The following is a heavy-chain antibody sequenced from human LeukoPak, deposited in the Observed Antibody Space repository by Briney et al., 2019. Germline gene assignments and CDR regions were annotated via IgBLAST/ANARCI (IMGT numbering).Heavy chain of an antibody. D-gene: IGHD6-6*01. CDR1: GGTFSSYA. CDR3: ARGLDSSSRFDY. CDR2: IIPIFGTA. V-gene: IGHV1-69*13. Sequence: ASVKVSCKASGGTFSSYAISWVRQAPGQGLEWMGGIIPIFGTANYAQKFQGRVTITADESTSTAYMELSSLRSEDTAVYYCARGLDSSSRFDYWGQGTLVTVSS. J-gene: IGHJ4*02.